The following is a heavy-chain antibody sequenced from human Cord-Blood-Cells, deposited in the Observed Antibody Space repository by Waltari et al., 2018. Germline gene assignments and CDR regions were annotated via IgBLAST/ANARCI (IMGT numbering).Heavy chain of an antibody. CDR2: IYTSGST. D-gene: IGHD6-6*01. J-gene: IGHJ3*02. CDR1: GGSISSYY. CDR3: ARDDVEYSSSSDAFDI. V-gene: IGHV4-4*07. Sequence: QVQLQESGPGLVKPSETLSLTCTVSGGSISSYYWSWIRQPAGKGLEWIGRIYTSGSTNYNPSRKSRVTMSVDTSKNQFSLKLSSVTAADTAVYYCARDDVEYSSSSDAFDIWGQGTMVTVSS.